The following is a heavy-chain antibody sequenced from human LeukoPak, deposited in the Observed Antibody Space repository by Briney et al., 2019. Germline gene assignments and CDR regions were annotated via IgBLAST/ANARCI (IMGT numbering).Heavy chain of an antibody. CDR2: VNPNSGGT. J-gene: IGHJ6*02. CDR3: ARVPSSSSSYNAMDV. CDR1: GYTFIGYY. Sequence: ASVKVSCKASGYTFIGYYMHWVRPAPGQGRAWMGWVNPNSGGTEYAQKFQGRVTMTRDTSISTAYMEASGLRSDDTAVYYCARVPSSSSSYNAMDVWGQGTTVTVSS. D-gene: IGHD6-6*01. V-gene: IGHV1-2*02.